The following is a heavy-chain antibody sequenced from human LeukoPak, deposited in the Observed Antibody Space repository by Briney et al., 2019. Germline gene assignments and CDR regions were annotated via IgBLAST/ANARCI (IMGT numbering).Heavy chain of an antibody. CDR3: ARQTTVATDC. CDR2: IYSGGST. J-gene: IGHJ4*02. CDR1: GFTLSSNY. D-gene: IGHD4-23*01. V-gene: IGHV3-53*01. Sequence: GGSLRLSCAASGFTLSSNYMSWVRQAPGKGLEWVSVIYSGGSTYYADSVKGRFTISRDNSNNTLYLQMNSLRVEDTAVYYCARQTTVATDCWGQGTLVTVSS.